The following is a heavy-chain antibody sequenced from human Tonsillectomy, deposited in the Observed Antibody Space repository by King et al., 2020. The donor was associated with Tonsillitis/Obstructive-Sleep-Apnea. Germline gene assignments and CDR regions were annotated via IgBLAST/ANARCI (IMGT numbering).Heavy chain of an antibody. D-gene: IGHD2-15*01. CDR1: GFTFSSYE. CDR2: IRSSGSTI. CDR3: ARGEDIVVVVAATPGYFDY. Sequence: VQLVESGGGLVQPGGSLRLSCAASGFTFSSYEMNWVRQAPGKGLEWVSYIRSSGSTIYYADSVKGRFTISRDNAKNSLYLQMNSLRAEDTAVYYCARGEDIVVVVAATPGYFDYWGQGTLVTVSS. V-gene: IGHV3-48*03. J-gene: IGHJ4*02.